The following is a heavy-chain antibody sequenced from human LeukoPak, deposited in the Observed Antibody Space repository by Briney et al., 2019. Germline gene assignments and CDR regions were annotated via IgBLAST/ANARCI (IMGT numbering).Heavy chain of an antibody. CDR3: ALITMVRGVHFDH. J-gene: IGHJ4*02. V-gene: IGHV4-34*01. CDR1: GGSFSGYY. Sequence: SSETLSLTCAVYGGSFSGYYWSWIRQPPGKGLEWIGEINHSGSTNYNPSLKSRVTISVDTSKNQFSLKLSSVTAADTAVYYCALITMVRGVHFDHWGQGTLVTVSS. CDR2: INHSGST. D-gene: IGHD3-10*01.